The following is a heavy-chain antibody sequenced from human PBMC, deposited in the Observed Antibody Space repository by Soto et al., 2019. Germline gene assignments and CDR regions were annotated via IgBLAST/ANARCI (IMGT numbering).Heavy chain of an antibody. CDR1: GFTFSGYG. CDR3: ARPGYCTGGSCYFFLY. Sequence: GGSLRLSCAASGFTFSGYGMHWVRQAPGKGLEWVALIWYDGSNKYYVDFVKGRFTISRDNSKNTMYLQMNSLRAEDTAVYYCARPGYCTGGSCYFFLYWGQGTLVTVSS. CDR2: IWYDGSNK. V-gene: IGHV3-33*01. D-gene: IGHD2-15*01. J-gene: IGHJ4*02.